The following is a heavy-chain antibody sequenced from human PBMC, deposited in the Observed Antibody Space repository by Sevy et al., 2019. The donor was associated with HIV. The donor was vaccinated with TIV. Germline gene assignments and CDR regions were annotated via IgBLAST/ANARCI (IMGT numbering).Heavy chain of an antibody. V-gene: IGHV1-18*01. D-gene: IGHD3-22*01. CDR3: SSRGAFEYDSSGFQSH. J-gene: IGHJ4*02. CDR1: GYTFTSFG. CDR2: ISVYNGKT. Sequence: ASVKVSCKTSGYTFTSFGISWVRQAPGQGLEWVGWISVYNGKTNYAQKFQGRITLTSDTSTRTAYMELRSLRSDDTDVYYCSSRGAFEYDSSGFQSHWGQGTLVTVSS.